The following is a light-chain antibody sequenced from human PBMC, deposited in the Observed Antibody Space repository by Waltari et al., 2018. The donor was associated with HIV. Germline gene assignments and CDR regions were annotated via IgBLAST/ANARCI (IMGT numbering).Light chain of an antibody. CDR1: QSVSSN. CDR3: QQYNNWPPVS. J-gene: IGKJ2*03. V-gene: IGKV3-15*01. Sequence: EIVMTQPPATLSVSPGERATLSCRPSQSVSSNLSWYQQKPGQAPRLLIYGASTRATGIPARFSGSGSGTEFTLTISSLQSEDFAVYYCQQYNNWPPVSFGQGTKLEIK. CDR2: GAS.